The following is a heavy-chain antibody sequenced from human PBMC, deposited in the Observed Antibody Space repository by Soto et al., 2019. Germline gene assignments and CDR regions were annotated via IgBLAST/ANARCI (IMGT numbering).Heavy chain of an antibody. CDR1: GYTLTELS. V-gene: IGHV1-24*01. Sequence: ASVKVSCKVSGYTLTELSMHWVRQAPGKGLEWMGGFDPEDGETIYAQKFQGRVTMTEDTSTDTAYMELSSLRSEDTAVYYCATDPVYYYDSSGYGWFDPWGQGTLVTVSS. CDR3: ATDPVYYYDSSGYGWFDP. D-gene: IGHD3-22*01. J-gene: IGHJ5*02. CDR2: FDPEDGET.